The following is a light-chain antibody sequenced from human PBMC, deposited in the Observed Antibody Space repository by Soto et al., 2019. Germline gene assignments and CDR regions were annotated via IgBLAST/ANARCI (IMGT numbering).Light chain of an antibody. Sequence: EIVVTQSPGTLSLSPGERATLSCRASQSVASGHLAWYQQTPGQAPRLLVSDASSRATGIPDRFSGSASGTDFTLTISRLEPEDSAMYYCQQYGTAPITFGQRTRLEIK. CDR1: QSVASGH. J-gene: IGKJ5*01. V-gene: IGKV3-20*01. CDR2: DAS. CDR3: QQYGTAPIT.